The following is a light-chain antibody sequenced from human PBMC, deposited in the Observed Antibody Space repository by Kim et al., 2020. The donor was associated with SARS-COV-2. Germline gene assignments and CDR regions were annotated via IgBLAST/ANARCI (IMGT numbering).Light chain of an antibody. CDR3: AAWDDSLSGYV. V-gene: IGLV1-47*01. Sequence: HSFFTHPPSSSFTPLQRVTISCSGGSSNIGSNYVYWYQHLPGTAPKLLIYRNNQRPSGVPDRFSGSKSATSASLAISGLRSENEADYYCAAWDDSLSGYVFGSGTKVTVL. J-gene: IGLJ1*01. CDR1: SSNIGSNY. CDR2: RNN.